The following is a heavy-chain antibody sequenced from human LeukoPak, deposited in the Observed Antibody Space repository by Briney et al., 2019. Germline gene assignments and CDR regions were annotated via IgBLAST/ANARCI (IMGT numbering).Heavy chain of an antibody. CDR2: IRSKAYGETA. D-gene: IGHD1-1*01. CDR1: GFTFGDYA. Sequence: GGSLRLYCTASGFTFGDYAMSWIRQAPGKGLEWVGFIRSKAYGETADYAASVKGRFTISRDDSKAIAYLQMNSLKTEDTAVYHCTRDRGAYNLYDYWGQGTLVTVSS. CDR3: TRDRGAYNLYDY. V-gene: IGHV3-49*03. J-gene: IGHJ4*02.